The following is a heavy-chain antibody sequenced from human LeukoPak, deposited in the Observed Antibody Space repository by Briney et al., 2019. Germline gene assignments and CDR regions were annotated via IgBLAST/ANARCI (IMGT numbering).Heavy chain of an antibody. D-gene: IGHD2-15*01. J-gene: IGHJ4*02. CDR2: ISGSGGST. CDR1: GFTFSSYA. V-gene: IGHV3-23*01. Sequence: GGSLRLSCAASGFTFSSYAMGWVRRAPGKGLGWVSAISGSGGSTYYADSVKGRFTISRDNSKNTLYLQMNSLRAEDTAVYYCAKELNVVVVAADYWGQGTLVTVSS. CDR3: AKELNVVVVAADY.